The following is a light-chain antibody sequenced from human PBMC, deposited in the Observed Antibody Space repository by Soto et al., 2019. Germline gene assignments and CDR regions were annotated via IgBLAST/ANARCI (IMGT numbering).Light chain of an antibody. CDR2: DVS. Sequence: QSALTQPASVSGSPGQSITISCTGTRRDVGGYNYVSWYQQHPGKAPKLMIYDVSNRPSGVSNRFSGSKSGNTASLTISGLQAEDEADYYCTSYTSSSTLYGFGTGTKVTVL. J-gene: IGLJ1*01. CDR3: TSYTSSSTLYG. CDR1: RRDVGGYNY. V-gene: IGLV2-14*01.